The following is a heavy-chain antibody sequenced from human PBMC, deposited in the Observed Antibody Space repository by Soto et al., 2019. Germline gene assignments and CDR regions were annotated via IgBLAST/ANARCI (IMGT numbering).Heavy chain of an antibody. CDR1: GFSLTTPGVG. V-gene: IGHV2-5*02. D-gene: IGHD4-17*01. CDR3: AHIDYGVTNWFDP. CDR2: IYGDDDK. J-gene: IGHJ5*02. Sequence: QITLKESGPTLVKPTQTLTLTCTFSGFSLTTPGVGVGWIRQPPGKALEWLALIYGDDDKRYRPSLKSKVTITTDTSNNQVVLTMTNMDPVDTATYSCAHIDYGVTNWFDPWGQGILVTVSS.